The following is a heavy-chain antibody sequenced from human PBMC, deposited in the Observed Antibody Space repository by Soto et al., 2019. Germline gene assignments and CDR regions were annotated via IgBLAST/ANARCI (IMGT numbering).Heavy chain of an antibody. D-gene: IGHD2-2*03. CDR1: GGSISSYY. J-gene: IGHJ4*02. CDR2: IYYSGST. V-gene: IGHV4-59*01. CDR3: ARVDIVVVPAGITGYYFDY. Sequence: SETLSLTCTVSGGSISSYYWSWIRQPPGKGLEWIGYIYYSGSTNYNPSLKSRVTISVDTSKNQFSLKLSSVTAADTAVYYCARVDIVVVPAGITGYYFDYWGQGTLVTVSS.